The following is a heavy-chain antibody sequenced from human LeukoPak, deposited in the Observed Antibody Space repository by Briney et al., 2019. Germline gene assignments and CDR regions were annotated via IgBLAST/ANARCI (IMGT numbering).Heavy chain of an antibody. CDR2: ISAYNGNT. Sequence: ASVKVSCKASGYTFTSYGISWVRQAPGQVLGWMGWISAYNGNTNYAQKLQGRVTMTTDTSTSTAYMELRSLRSDDTAVYYCARDTDYYDSSGYHDYWGQGTLVTVSS. D-gene: IGHD3-22*01. V-gene: IGHV1-18*01. CDR1: GYTFTSYG. J-gene: IGHJ4*02. CDR3: ARDTDYYDSSGYHDY.